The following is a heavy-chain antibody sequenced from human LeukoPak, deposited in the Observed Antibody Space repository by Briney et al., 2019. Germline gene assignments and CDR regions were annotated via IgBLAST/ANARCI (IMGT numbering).Heavy chain of an antibody. CDR1: GFTFSDHY. Sequence: GGSLRLSCAASGFTFSDHYIDWVRQAPGKGLEWVGRSRNKANSYTTSYAASVKGRFTISRDDSKNSLYLQMNSLKPEDTAVYYCTRIAAVGTHFDYWGQGTLVTVSS. J-gene: IGHJ4*02. CDR2: SRNKANSYTT. CDR3: TRIAAVGTHFDY. V-gene: IGHV3-72*01. D-gene: IGHD6-13*01.